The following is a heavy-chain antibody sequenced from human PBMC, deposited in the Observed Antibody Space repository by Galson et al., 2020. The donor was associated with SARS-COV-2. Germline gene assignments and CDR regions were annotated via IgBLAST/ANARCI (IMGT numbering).Heavy chain of an antibody. Sequence: ASVKVSCKASGYNFLTHGIRWVRQAPGQGLEWMGWISAANDNRDYAQKVQGRLTMTTDTFTSTAYMELRSLRSDDTAIYYCASDCSSTNCPYYDYLYDMDVWGQGTTVTGSS. CDR3: ASDCSSTNCPYYDYLYDMDV. CDR2: ISAANDNR. CDR1: GYNFLTHG. J-gene: IGHJ6*02. D-gene: IGHD2-2*01. V-gene: IGHV1-18*01.